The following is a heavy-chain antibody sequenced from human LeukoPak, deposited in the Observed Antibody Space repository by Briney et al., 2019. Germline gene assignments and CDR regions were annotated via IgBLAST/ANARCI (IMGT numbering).Heavy chain of an antibody. CDR2: IDWDDDK. J-gene: IGHJ4*02. Sequence: SGPTLVNPTQTLTLTCTFSGFSLSTSGMCVSWIRQPPGKALEWLARIDWDDDKYYSTSLKTRLTISKDTSKNQVVLTMTNMDPVDTATYYCARIPRFRNQPDYWGQGTLVTVSS. CDR1: GFSLSTSGMC. CDR3: ARIPRFRNQPDY. V-gene: IGHV2-70*11. D-gene: IGHD2-2*01.